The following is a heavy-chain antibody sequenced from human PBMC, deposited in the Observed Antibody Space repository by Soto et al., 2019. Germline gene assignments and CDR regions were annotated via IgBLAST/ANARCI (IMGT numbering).Heavy chain of an antibody. CDR2: IIPIFGTA. Sequence: QVQLVQSGAEVKKPGSSVKVSCKASGGTFSSYAISWVRQAPGQGLEWMGGIIPIFGTANYAQKFQGRVTITADESTSTAYMELSSLRSEDTAVYYCARTQYSYGSGPGHETDYWGQGTLVTVSS. CDR3: ARTQYSYGSGPGHETDY. J-gene: IGHJ4*02. CDR1: GGTFSSYA. D-gene: IGHD5-18*01. V-gene: IGHV1-69*12.